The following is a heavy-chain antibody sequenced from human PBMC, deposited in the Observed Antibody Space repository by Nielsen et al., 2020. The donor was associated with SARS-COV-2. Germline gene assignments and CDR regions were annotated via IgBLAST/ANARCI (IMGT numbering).Heavy chain of an antibody. J-gene: IGHJ4*02. D-gene: IGHD2-21*01. Sequence: GESLKISCAASGFTFSSYGMHWVRQAPGKGLEWVAVIWYDGSNKYYADSVKGRFTISRDNSKNTLYLQMNSLRSEDTAVYYCARGLLFYYFDYWGQGTLVTVSS. V-gene: IGHV3-33*01. CDR1: GFTFSSYG. CDR3: ARGLLFYYFDY. CDR2: IWYDGSNK.